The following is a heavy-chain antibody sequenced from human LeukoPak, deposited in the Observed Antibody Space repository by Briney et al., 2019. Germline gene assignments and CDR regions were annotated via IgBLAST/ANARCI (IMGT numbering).Heavy chain of an antibody. J-gene: IGHJ6*02. CDR3: ARAPGRDYGDYGFYLYGVDV. V-gene: IGHV3-23*01. CDR1: GFTFSSYA. CDR2: ISGSGGST. D-gene: IGHD4-17*01. Sequence: GGSLRLSCAASGFTFSSYAMSWVRQAPGKGLEWVSAISGSGGSTYYADSVKGRFTISRDNSKNTLYLQMDSLRAEDTAVYFCARAPGRDYGDYGFYLYGVDVWGQGTTVTVSS.